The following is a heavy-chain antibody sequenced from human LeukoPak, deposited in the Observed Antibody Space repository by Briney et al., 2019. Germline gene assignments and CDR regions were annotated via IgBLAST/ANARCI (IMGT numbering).Heavy chain of an antibody. J-gene: IGHJ3*02. CDR1: GFTFSSYG. V-gene: IGHV3-30*03. CDR3: ARELRYFDSYYDAFDI. D-gene: IGHD3-9*01. Sequence: GGSLRLSCAASGFTFSSYGMHWVRQAPGKGLEWVAVISYDGSNKYYADSVKGRFTISRDNSKNTLYLQMNSLRAEDTAVYYCARELRYFDSYYDAFDIWGQGTMVTVSS. CDR2: ISYDGSNK.